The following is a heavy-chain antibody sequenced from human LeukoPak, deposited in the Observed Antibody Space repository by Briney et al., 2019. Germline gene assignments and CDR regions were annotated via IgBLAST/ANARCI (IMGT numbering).Heavy chain of an antibody. J-gene: IGHJ6*02. V-gene: IGHV4-39*01. Sequence: SETLSLTCTVSGGSISSSSYFWGWIRQPPEKGLEWIGSIYYSGSSYYNPSLKSRVTISVDTSKNQFSLKLSSVTAADTAVYYCARQGDSGSYYLKYYYYYGMDVWGQGTTVTVSS. CDR3: ARQGDSGSYYLKYYYYYGMDV. CDR2: IYYSGSS. D-gene: IGHD1-26*01. CDR1: GGSISSSSYF.